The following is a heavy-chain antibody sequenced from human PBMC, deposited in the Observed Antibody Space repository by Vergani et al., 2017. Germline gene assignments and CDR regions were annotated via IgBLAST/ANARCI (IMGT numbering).Heavy chain of an antibody. V-gene: IGHV3-21*01. Sequence: EVQLVESGGGLVKPGGSLRLSCAASGFTFSSYSMNWVRQAPGKGLEWVSSISSSSSYIYYADSVKGRFTISRDNAKNSLYLQMNSLRAEDTAVYYCARDSVDTAMGDFDYWRQGTLVTVSS. CDR1: GFTFSSYS. J-gene: IGHJ4*02. D-gene: IGHD5-18*01. CDR3: ARDSVDTAMGDFDY. CDR2: ISSSSSYI.